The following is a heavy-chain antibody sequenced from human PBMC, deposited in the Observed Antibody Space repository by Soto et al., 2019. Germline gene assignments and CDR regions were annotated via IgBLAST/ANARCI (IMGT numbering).Heavy chain of an antibody. Sequence: QVQLQESGPGLVKPSQTLSLTCTVSGDSISSGGYYWSWIRQHPGKGLEWIGYIYYSGSTYYNPSLKSRVIISVDTSNNQFSLKLSSVTAADTAVYYCARGSTVAAILFDYWSQGTLVTVSS. V-gene: IGHV4-31*03. J-gene: IGHJ4*02. CDR2: IYYSGST. D-gene: IGHD2-15*01. CDR1: GDSISSGGYY. CDR3: ARGSTVAAILFDY.